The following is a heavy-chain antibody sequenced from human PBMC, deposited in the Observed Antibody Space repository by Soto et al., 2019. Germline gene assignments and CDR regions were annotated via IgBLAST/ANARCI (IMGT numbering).Heavy chain of an antibody. J-gene: IGHJ6*03. D-gene: IGHD6-19*01. CDR1: GFTFSSYS. CDR3: ARAGTKEWLVQFGVGNYYMDV. CDR2: ISSSSSYI. Sequence: GGSLRLSCAASGFTFSSYSMNWVRQAPGKGLELVSSISSSSSYIYYADSVKGRFTISRDNAKNSLYLQMNSLRAEDTAVYYCARAGTKEWLVQFGVGNYYMDVWGKGTTVTVSS. V-gene: IGHV3-21*01.